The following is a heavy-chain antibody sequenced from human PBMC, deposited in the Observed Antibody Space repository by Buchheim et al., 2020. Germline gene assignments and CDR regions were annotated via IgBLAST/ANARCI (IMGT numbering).Heavy chain of an antibody. J-gene: IGHJ6*02. CDR3: ARDHLRYYDFWSGYFSHYYYGMDV. Sequence: QVQLVESGGGVVQPGRSLRLSCAASGFTFSSYGMHWVRQAPGKGLEWVAVIWYDGSNKYYADSVKGRFTISRDNSKKTLYLQMNSLRAEDTAVYYCARDHLRYYDFWSGYFSHYYYGMDVWGQGTT. V-gene: IGHV3-33*01. CDR2: IWYDGSNK. CDR1: GFTFSSYG. D-gene: IGHD3-3*01.